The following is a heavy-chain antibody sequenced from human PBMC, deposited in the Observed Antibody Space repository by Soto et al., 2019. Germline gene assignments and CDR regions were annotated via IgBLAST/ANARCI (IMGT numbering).Heavy chain of an antibody. CDR2: IYHTGST. CDR3: ARVGFRGSYHYYFES. V-gene: IGHV4-38-2*01. J-gene: IGHJ4*02. CDR1: GYSITSGHY. D-gene: IGHD1-26*01. Sequence: KPSETLSLTCAVSGYSITSGHYWGWIRQPPGKGLEWIGSIYHTGSTYYNPSLKRRFAISVDTSKNQFSLKLSSVTAADTAVYYCARVGFRGSYHYYFESWGQGTLVTSPQ.